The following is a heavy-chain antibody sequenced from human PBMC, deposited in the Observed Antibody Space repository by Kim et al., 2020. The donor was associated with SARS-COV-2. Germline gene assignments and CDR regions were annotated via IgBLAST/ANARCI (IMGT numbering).Heavy chain of an antibody. V-gene: IGHV3-74*01. CDR3: ARFNSGIDSYHIGFYF. D-gene: IGHD2-21*02. CDR2: LSCDGSGT. CDR1: GFAFSNYW. J-gene: IGHJ1*01. Sequence: GGSLRLSCAASGFAFSNYWMHWVRQAPGKGLEWVSSLSCDGSGTIYADSVRGRFTISRDNAKNSLYLHMDNLRAEDSAVYYCARFNSGIDSYHIGFYF.